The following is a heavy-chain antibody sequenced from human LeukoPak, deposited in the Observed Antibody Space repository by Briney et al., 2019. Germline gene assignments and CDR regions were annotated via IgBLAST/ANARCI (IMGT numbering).Heavy chain of an antibody. J-gene: IGHJ6*03. CDR2: INHSGST. D-gene: IGHD2-2*01. V-gene: IGHV4-34*01. CDR3: AGGIVVVPAAEEPYYYYMDV. CDR1: GGSFSGYY. Sequence: SETLSLTCAVYGGSFSGYYWSWIRQPPGKGLEWIGEINHSGSTNYNPSLKSRVTISVDTSKNQFSLKLSSVTAADTAVYYCAGGIVVVPAAEEPYYYYMDVWGKGTTVTVSS.